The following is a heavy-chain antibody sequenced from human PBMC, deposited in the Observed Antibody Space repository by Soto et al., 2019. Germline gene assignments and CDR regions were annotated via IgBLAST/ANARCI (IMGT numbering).Heavy chain of an antibody. CDR2: VYYSGST. J-gene: IGHJ5*02. CDR3: ARDAALKWFDP. D-gene: IGHD2-15*01. Sequence: PSETLSLTCTVPGGSTSSGGYYWSWIRQYPGKGLEWIGFVYYSGSTYYNPSLKSRVIISVDTSKKQFSLKLSSVTAADTAVYYCARDAALKWFDPWGQGTLVTVSS. V-gene: IGHV4-31*03. CDR1: GGSTSSGGYY.